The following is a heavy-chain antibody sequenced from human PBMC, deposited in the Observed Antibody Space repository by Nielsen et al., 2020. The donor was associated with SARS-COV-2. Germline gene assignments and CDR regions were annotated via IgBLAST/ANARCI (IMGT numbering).Heavy chain of an antibody. CDR3: ARSGSGSYLSWFDP. J-gene: IGHJ5*02. CDR2: ISYDGSNK. D-gene: IGHD3-10*01. Sequence: GESLKISCSASGFTFSSYGMHWVRQAPGKGLEWVAVISYDGSNKYYADSVKGRFTISRDNSKNTLYLQMNSLRAEDTAVYYCARSGSGSYLSWFDPWGQGTLVTVSS. V-gene: IGHV3-30*19. CDR1: GFTFSSYG.